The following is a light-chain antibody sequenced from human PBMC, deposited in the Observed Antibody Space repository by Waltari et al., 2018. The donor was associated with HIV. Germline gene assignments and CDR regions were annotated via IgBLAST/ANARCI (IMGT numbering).Light chain of an antibody. V-gene: IGKV3-15*01. CDR1: QSVGSY. J-gene: IGKJ4*01. Sequence: VMTHSPATVPVSPGGRATLSCRSSQSVGSYLAWYQQKPGQAPRHLIYGASTRATGIPTRFSGSGYGTEFTLTISSLKSEDFEVYYCHQYNKGPRGTFGGGTKVEV. CDR3: HQYNKGPRGT. CDR2: GAS.